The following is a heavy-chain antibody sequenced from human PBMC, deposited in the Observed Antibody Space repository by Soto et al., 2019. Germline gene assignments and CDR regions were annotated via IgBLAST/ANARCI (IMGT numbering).Heavy chain of an antibody. CDR3: ARSPRGNYYFAY. J-gene: IGHJ4*02. CDR2: IYYSGST. CDR1: GGSISSSSYY. Sequence: SETLSLTCTVSGGSISSSSYYWGWIRQPPGKGLEWIGSIYYSGSTYYNPSLKSRVTISVDTSKNQFSLKLSSVTAADTAVYYCARSPRGNYYFAYWGQGTLVTVSS. V-gene: IGHV4-39*01.